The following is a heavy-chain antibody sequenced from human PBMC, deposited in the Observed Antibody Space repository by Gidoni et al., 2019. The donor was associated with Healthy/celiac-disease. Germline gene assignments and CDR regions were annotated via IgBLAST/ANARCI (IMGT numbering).Heavy chain of an antibody. CDR2: IYYSGST. V-gene: IGHV4-59*01. CDR1: GGSISSYY. D-gene: IGHD7-27*01. Sequence: QVQLQESGPGLVKPSETLSLTCPVSGGSISSYYWSWIRQPPGKGLEWIGYIYYSGSTNYNPSLKSRVTISVDTSKNRFSLKLSSVAAADTAVYYCARGPPRDWGGGYYFDYWGQGTLVTVSS. J-gene: IGHJ4*02. CDR3: ARGPPRDWGGGYYFDY.